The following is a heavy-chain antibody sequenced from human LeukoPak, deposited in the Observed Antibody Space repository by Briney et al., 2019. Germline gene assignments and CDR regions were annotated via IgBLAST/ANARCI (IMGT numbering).Heavy chain of an antibody. CDR1: GFTFSSYG. J-gene: IGHJ6*03. D-gene: IGHD4-17*01. V-gene: IGHV3-30*02. Sequence: PGGSLRLSCAASGFTFSSYGMHWVRQAPGKGLEWVAFIRYDGSNKYYADSVKGRFTISRDNSKNTLYLQMNSLRAEDTAVYYCANNYGDYYYHMDVWGKGTTVTISS. CDR2: IRYDGSNK. CDR3: ANNYGDYYYHMDV.